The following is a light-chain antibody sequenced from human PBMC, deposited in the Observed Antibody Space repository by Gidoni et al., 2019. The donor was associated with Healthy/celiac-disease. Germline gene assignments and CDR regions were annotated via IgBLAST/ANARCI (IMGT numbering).Light chain of an antibody. CDR1: SSDVCGYNY. CDR2: EVS. V-gene: IGLV2-14*01. Sequence: QSALTKPASVSGSPGQSITISCTGTSSDVCGYNYVSWYQQHPGKAPKLMFYEVSNRPSGVSHRFSGSKSGNTASLTTSGLQADDAADYYCSSYTSRSTLVFGGGTKLTVL. J-gene: IGLJ3*02. CDR3: SSYTSRSTLV.